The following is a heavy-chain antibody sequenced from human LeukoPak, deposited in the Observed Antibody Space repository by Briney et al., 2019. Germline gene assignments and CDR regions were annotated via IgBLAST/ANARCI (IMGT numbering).Heavy chain of an antibody. CDR2: IYYSGST. J-gene: IGHJ4*02. CDR3: ARVGIVATIYY. Sequence: SETLSLTCTVSGGSISSYYWSWIRQPPGKGLEWIGYIYYSGSTNYNPSLKSRVTMSVDTSKNQFSLKLSSVTAADTAVYYCARVGIVATIYYWGQGTLVTVSS. V-gene: IGHV4-59*01. D-gene: IGHD5-12*01. CDR1: GGSISSYY.